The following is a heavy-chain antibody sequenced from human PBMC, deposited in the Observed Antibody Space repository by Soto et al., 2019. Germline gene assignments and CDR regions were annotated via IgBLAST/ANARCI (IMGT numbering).Heavy chain of an antibody. CDR1: GGSISNYF. CDR2: MHYSGST. D-gene: IGHD3-16*01. Sequence: SETLSLTCTVSGGSISNYFWNWIRQPPGKGLEWIGYMHYSGSTNYNPSLKSRVTMSVDTSKNHFSLNLKSVTAADTAVYFCAKHAFGSGHFDYWGQGIQVTVSS. V-gene: IGHV4-59*01. CDR3: AKHAFGSGHFDY. J-gene: IGHJ4*02.